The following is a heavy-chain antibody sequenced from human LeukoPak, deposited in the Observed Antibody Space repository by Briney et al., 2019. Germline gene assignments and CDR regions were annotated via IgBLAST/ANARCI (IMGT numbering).Heavy chain of an antibody. Sequence: ASVKVSCKASGYTFTSYYMHWVRQAPGQGLEWMGWMNPNSGNTGYAQKFQGRVTMTRNTSISTAYMELSSLRSEDTAVYYCARGTEYSSSSDLFDYWGQGTLVTVSS. CDR3: ARGTEYSSSSDLFDY. D-gene: IGHD6-6*01. J-gene: IGHJ4*02. V-gene: IGHV1-8*02. CDR1: GYTFTSYY. CDR2: MNPNSGNT.